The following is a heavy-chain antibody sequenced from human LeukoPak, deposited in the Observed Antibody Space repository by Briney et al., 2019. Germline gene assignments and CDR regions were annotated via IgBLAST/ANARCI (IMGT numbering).Heavy chain of an antibody. CDR1: GFTFSSYS. CDR3: AKDSHLTKNWFDP. V-gene: IGHV3-48*01. CDR2: ISSSSSTI. J-gene: IGHJ5*02. Sequence: GGSLRLSCAASGFTFSSYSMNWVRQAPGKGLEWVSYISSSSSTIYYADSVKGRFTISRDNSKNTLYLQMNSLRAEDTAVYYCAKDSHLTKNWFDPWGQGTLVTVSS.